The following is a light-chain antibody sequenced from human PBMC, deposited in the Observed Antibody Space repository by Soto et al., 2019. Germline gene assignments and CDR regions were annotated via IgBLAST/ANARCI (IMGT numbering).Light chain of an antibody. V-gene: IGKV3-15*01. CDR1: QSVGTH. J-gene: IGKJ1*01. Sequence: EIVMTQSPATLSVSPGERATLSCRAIQSVGTHLAWYQQKPGQAPRLLLYGASTRATGIPARFSGSGSGTEFTLTLSSLQSEDFAVYCCQQYNNWPRTFGQGTKVEIK. CDR2: GAS. CDR3: QQYNNWPRT.